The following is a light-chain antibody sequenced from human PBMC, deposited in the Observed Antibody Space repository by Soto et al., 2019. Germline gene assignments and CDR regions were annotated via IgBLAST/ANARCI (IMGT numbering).Light chain of an antibody. CDR2: EVS. V-gene: IGLV2-14*01. J-gene: IGLJ1*01. Sequence: QSALTQPASVSGSPGQSITISCTGTSSDVGGYNYVSWYQQHPGKAPKLMIYEVSNRPLGVSNRFSGSKSGNTASLTISGLQAEDEADYYCTSDKSSSTLDVFGTGTKLTVL. CDR1: SSDVGGYNY. CDR3: TSDKSSSTLDV.